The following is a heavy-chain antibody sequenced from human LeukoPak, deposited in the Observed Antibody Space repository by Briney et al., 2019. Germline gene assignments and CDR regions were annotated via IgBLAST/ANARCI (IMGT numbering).Heavy chain of an antibody. Sequence: GGSLRLSCAASGFTFSSYAMHWVRQAPGKGLEWVAVISYDGSNKYYADSVKGRFTISRDNSKNTLYLQMNSLRAEDTAVYYCARQPGVVPAAIHFDYWGQGTLVTVSS. CDR1: GFTFSSYA. J-gene: IGHJ4*02. CDR3: ARQPGVVPAAIHFDY. D-gene: IGHD2-2*01. CDR2: ISYDGSNK. V-gene: IGHV3-30-3*01.